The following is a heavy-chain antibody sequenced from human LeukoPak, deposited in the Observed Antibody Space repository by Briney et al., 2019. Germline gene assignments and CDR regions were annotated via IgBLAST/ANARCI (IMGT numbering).Heavy chain of an antibody. Sequence: GGSLRLSCAASGFTFSSYEMNWVRQAPGKGLEWVSYISSSGRTIYYADSAKGRFSISRDNAKNSLYLQMNSLRAEDTAVYYCARSYYDILTGLRTAYYFDYWGQGTLVTVSS. D-gene: IGHD3-9*01. CDR3: ARSYYDILTGLRTAYYFDY. CDR1: GFTFSSYE. J-gene: IGHJ4*02. CDR2: ISSSGRTI. V-gene: IGHV3-48*03.